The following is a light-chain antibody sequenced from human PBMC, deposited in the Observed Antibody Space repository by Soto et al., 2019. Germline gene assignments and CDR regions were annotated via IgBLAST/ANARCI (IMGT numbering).Light chain of an antibody. V-gene: IGKV3-20*01. CDR1: QNIRSSY. Sequence: EIVLTQSQGTLYLSPGERATLSCRASQNIRSSYLTWYQQRPGQAPRLLIYGASSRAIAIPDSFSGSESGTDFALTISRLEPDDFAVYYFQQYDTSPRTFGQGTQVDIK. CDR3: QQYDTSPRT. CDR2: GAS. J-gene: IGKJ1*01.